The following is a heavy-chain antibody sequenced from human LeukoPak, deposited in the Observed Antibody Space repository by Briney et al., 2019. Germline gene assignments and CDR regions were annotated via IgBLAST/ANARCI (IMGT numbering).Heavy chain of an antibody. D-gene: IGHD4-23*01. J-gene: IGHJ4*02. CDR3: AGNNYGGNFPFDY. Sequence: PSETLSLTCTVSGGSISSYYWSWIRQPPGKGLEWIGYIYYSGSTNYNPSLKSRVTISVDTSKNQFSLKLSSVTAADTAVYYCAGNNYGGNFPFDYWGQGTLVTVSS. CDR1: GGSISSYY. V-gene: IGHV4-59*01. CDR2: IYYSGST.